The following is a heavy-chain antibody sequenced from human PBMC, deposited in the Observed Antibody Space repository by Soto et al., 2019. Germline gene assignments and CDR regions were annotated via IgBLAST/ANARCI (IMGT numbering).Heavy chain of an antibody. J-gene: IGHJ4*02. CDR2: FYTGGST. Sequence: EVQLVESGGGLVQPGGSLRLSCAVSGFTVSSNYMSWVRQAPGKGLEWVSIFYTGGSTYYSDSVKGRFTISRDNSKNTLYLQMNSLREADPAVYYCVSYDFWSGYSDYWGQGTRVTVSS. V-gene: IGHV3-66*01. CDR3: VSYDFWSGYSDY. CDR1: GFTVSSNY. D-gene: IGHD3-3*01.